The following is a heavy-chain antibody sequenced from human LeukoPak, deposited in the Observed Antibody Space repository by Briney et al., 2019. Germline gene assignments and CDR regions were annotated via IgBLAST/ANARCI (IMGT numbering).Heavy chain of an antibody. CDR2: ISNDVISTIST. Sequence: QPGGSLRLSCEASGFTFSTHWMHWVRQVPGKGLVWISRISNDVISTISTSYADSVKSRFTISRDNAKNTLYLQMNRLIAEDTAVYYCARAVAGTSNAFDLWGQGTMVTVSS. D-gene: IGHD6-19*01. CDR3: ARAVAGTSNAFDL. CDR1: GFTFSTHW. J-gene: IGHJ3*01. V-gene: IGHV3-74*01.